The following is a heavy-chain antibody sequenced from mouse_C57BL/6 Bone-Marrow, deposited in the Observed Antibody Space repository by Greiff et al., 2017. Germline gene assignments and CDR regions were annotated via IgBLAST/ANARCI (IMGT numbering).Heavy chain of an antibody. J-gene: IGHJ1*03. CDR1: GFTFSSYA. CDR2: ISSGGDYI. D-gene: IGHD1-1*01. CDR3: TRDEDYYGSSYYWYFDV. V-gene: IGHV5-9-1*02. Sequence: EVMLVESGEGLVKPGGSLKLSCAASGFTFSSYAMSWVRQTPEKRLEWVAYISSGGDYIYYADTVKGRFTISRDNARNNLYLQMSSLKSDDTAMYYCTRDEDYYGSSYYWYFDVWGTGTTVTVSS.